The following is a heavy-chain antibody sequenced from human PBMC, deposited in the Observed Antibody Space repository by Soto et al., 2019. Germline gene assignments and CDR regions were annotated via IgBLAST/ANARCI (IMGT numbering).Heavy chain of an antibody. Sequence: ASVKVSCKTSGYTFSSFGITWVRQAPGQGLEWIGWISGYNGDTNYAQKFQGRVTLTTDTSASTAYMELSSLRSEDTAVYYCAAPPRYWGQG. D-gene: IGHD6-6*01. CDR3: AAPPRY. CDR1: GYTFSSFG. J-gene: IGHJ4*02. V-gene: IGHV1-18*01. CDR2: ISGYNGDT.